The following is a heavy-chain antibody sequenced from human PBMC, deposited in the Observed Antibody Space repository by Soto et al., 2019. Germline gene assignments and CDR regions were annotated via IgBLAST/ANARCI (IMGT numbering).Heavy chain of an antibody. CDR1: GGSFSGYY. CDR2: INHSGST. CDR3: AVTMVRGVTDY. V-gene: IGHV4-34*01. J-gene: IGHJ4*02. Sequence: QVQLQQWGAGLLKPSETLSLTCAVYGGSFSGYYWSWIRQPPGKGLEWIGEINHSGSTNYNTSLKRRFTMSVDPSKNQFSLKMSSVTAANTAVYYCAVTMVRGVTDYWGQVPLVTVSS. D-gene: IGHD3-10*01.